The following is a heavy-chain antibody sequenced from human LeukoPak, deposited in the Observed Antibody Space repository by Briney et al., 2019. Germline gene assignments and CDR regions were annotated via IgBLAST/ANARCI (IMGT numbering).Heavy chain of an antibody. Sequence: PGGSLRLSCAAPGFTFSSYAMSWVRQAPGKGLEWVSAISGRGGSTYYADSVKGRFTISRDNSKNTLYLQMNSLRAEDTAVYYCAKSVSSQYYYYGMDVWGQGTTVTVSS. J-gene: IGHJ6*02. D-gene: IGHD6-19*01. V-gene: IGHV3-23*01. CDR3: AKSVSSQYYYYGMDV. CDR1: GFTFSSYA. CDR2: ISGRGGST.